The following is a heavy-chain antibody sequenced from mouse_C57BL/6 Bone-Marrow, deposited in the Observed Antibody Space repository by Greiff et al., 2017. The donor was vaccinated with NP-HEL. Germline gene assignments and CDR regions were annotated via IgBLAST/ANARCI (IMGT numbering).Heavy chain of an antibody. V-gene: IGHV1-76*01. CDR3: ARALILYLYAMDY. J-gene: IGHJ4*01. Sequence: VQLQQSGAELVRPGASVKLSCKASGYTFTDYYINWVKQRPGQGLEWIARIYPGSGNTYYNEKFKGKATLTAEKSSSTAYMQLSSLTSEDSAVYFCARALILYLYAMDYWGQGTSVTVSS. CDR1: GYTFTDYY. D-gene: IGHD2-12*01. CDR2: IYPGSGNT.